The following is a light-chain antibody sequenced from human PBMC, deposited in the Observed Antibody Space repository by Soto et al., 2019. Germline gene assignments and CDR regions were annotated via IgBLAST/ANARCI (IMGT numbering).Light chain of an antibody. J-gene: IGLJ1*01. Sequence: QPVLTQPPSASGTPWQRVTISCSGSSSNIGSNSVNWYQQLPGTAPKLLIYSNDRRPSGVPDRFSGSKSGTSASLAISGLQSEDEADYYCAAWDDSLNGYVFGTGTKATVL. CDR2: SND. CDR1: SSNIGSNS. CDR3: AAWDDSLNGYV. V-gene: IGLV1-44*01.